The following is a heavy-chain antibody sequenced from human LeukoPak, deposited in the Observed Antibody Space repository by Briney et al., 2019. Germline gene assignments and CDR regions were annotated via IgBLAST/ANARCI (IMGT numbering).Heavy chain of an antibody. Sequence: GGSLRLSCTASGFTFGDYAMSWVRQAPGKGLEWVGFIRSKAYGGTTEYAASVKGRFTISRDDSKSIAYLQMNSLKTEDTAVYYCTRGPYYYDSSGPDYWGQGTLVTVSS. V-gene: IGHV3-49*04. J-gene: IGHJ4*02. CDR1: GFTFGDYA. CDR3: TRGPYYYDSSGPDY. CDR2: IRSKAYGGTT. D-gene: IGHD3-22*01.